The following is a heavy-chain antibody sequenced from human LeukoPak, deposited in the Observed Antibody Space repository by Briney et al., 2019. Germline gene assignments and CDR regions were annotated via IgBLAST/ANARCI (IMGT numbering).Heavy chain of an antibody. CDR1: GGSCDDYY. CDR2: IHPSGIF. J-gene: IGHJ4*02. V-gene: IGHV4-34*01. Sequence: PSETLSLTCTVHGGSCDDYYCSWIRQPPGKGLEWIGEIHPSGIFYYNSSLVSRVTISIDTSKSQFSLRLTSVTAADTAFYYCARGRDRSKAGDHWGQGSLVTVSS. CDR3: ARGRDRSKAGDH.